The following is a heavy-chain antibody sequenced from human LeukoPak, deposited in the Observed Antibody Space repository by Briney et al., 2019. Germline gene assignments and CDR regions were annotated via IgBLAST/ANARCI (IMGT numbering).Heavy chain of an antibody. CDR1: GFRLSTYA. V-gene: IGHV3-23*01. CDR3: AKDPQWVVHYNFDY. CDR2: ISGSGGTS. J-gene: IGHJ4*02. Sequence: HPGGSLRLSCAASGFRLSTYAMSWVRQAPGKGLEWVSSISGSGGTSYYADSVKGRFTVPRDNSKNRLYLRMKSLRAEDTAVYYCAKDPQWVVHYNFDYWGQGALVTVSS. D-gene: IGHD6-19*01.